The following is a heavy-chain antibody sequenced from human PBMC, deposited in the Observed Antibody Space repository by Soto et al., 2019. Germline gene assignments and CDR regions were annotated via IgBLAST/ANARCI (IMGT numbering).Heavy chain of an antibody. CDR3: CHTWV. Sequence: EVHMVESGGGLVQPGGSLRLSCAASGFSISDYWMSWVRQAPGKGLEWVGNIHEDGSEENYVDSVKGRFTISRDNARNSLYLQMNSLRGEETAVYYCCHTWVGGQGTLFTVSS. D-gene: IGHD1-26*01. J-gene: IGHJ4*02. V-gene: IGHV3-7*01. CDR1: GFSISDYW. CDR2: IHEDGSEE.